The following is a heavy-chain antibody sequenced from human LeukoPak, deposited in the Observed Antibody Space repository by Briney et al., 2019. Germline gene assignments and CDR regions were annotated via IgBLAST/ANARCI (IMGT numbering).Heavy chain of an antibody. Sequence: SETLSLTCIVSGGSISTSAYYWGWIRQPPGEGLQWIGSIYYSGNTYYNSSLKSRVTISVDTSTSQFSLRLSSVTAADTAVYYCARALRSGWLVIDYWGQGTLVTVSS. D-gene: IGHD6-19*01. CDR1: GGSISTSAYY. CDR3: ARALRSGWLVIDY. V-gene: IGHV4-39*01. J-gene: IGHJ4*02. CDR2: IYYSGNT.